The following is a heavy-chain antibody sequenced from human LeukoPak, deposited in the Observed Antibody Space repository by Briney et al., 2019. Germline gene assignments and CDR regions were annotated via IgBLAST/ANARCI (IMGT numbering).Heavy chain of an antibody. CDR3: ARDFRSGWSDY. J-gene: IGHJ4*02. V-gene: IGHV3-33*01. D-gene: IGHD6-19*01. CDR2: IYNDGSKT. CDR1: GFTFSNYG. Sequence: PGGSLRLSCAASGFTFSNYGMHWVRQAPGKGLEWVAVIYNDGSKTYYADSVKGRFTIARDDSRKMVYLQMNTLRAEDTAVYYCARDFRSGWSDYWGQGTLVTVSS.